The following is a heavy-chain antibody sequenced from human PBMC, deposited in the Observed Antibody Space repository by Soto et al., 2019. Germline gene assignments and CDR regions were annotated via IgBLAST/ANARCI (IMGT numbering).Heavy chain of an antibody. V-gene: IGHV4-59*08. CDR3: ARRWDYYDGRFDY. CDR2: IYYSGST. Sequence: PSETLSLTCTVSGGSISSYYWSWIRQPPGKGLEWIGYIYYSGSTYYNPSLKSRVTISVDSSKNQFSLKLSSVTAADTAVYYCARRWDYYDGRFDYWGQGTLVTVSS. J-gene: IGHJ4*02. D-gene: IGHD3-22*01. CDR1: GGSISSYY.